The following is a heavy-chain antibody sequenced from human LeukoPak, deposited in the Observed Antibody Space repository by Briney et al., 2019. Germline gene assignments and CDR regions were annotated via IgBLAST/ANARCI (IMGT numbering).Heavy chain of an antibody. V-gene: IGHV1-69*06. Sequence: ASVKVSCKASGGTFSSYAISWVRQAPGQGLEWMGGIIPIFGTANYAQKFQGRVTITADKSTSTAYMELSSLRSEDTAVYYCARESGGSGSSNWFDPWGQGTLVTVSS. J-gene: IGHJ5*02. D-gene: IGHD3-10*01. CDR3: ARESGGSGSSNWFDP. CDR1: GGTFSSYA. CDR2: IIPIFGTA.